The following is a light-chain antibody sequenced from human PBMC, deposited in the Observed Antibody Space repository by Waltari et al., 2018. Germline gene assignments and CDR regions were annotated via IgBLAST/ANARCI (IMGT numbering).Light chain of an antibody. Sequence: DIHMTQSPSSMPATVGDRGTITCQASQDIKKSLNWFHQKPGNAPKVLIFDASNSQTGAPARFSGGGSGTDFTFTISSLQPEDMGTYYCQQYHSVPLTFGGGTKVEIK. CDR2: DAS. CDR1: QDIKKS. CDR3: QQYHSVPLT. V-gene: IGKV1-33*01. J-gene: IGKJ4*01.